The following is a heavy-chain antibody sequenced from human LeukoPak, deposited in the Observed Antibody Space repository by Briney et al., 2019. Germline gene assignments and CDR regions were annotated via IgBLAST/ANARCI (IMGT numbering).Heavy chain of an antibody. CDR1: GATFSSYA. V-gene: IGHV1-69*13. D-gene: IGHD3-22*01. CDR3: ARDLFYKKDSSGYG. J-gene: IGHJ4*02. CDR2: IIPIFGTA. Sequence: GASVKLSCKASGATFSSYAISWVRQAPGQGLEWMGVIIPIFGTANYAQKFQGRVTITADESTSTAYMELSSLRYEDTAVYYCARDLFYKKDSSGYGWGQGTLVTVSS.